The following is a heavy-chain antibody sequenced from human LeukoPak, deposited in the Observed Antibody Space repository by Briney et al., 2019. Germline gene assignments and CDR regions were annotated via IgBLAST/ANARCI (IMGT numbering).Heavy chain of an antibody. CDR2: VSGSGGHT. V-gene: IGHV3-23*01. CDR3: AKDAALYPFFFDY. CDR1: GFTFSNAW. Sequence: SGGSLRLSCAASGFTFSNAWMSWVRQAPGKGLEWVSAVSGSGGHTYYADSVKGRFTISRDNSKNTLYLQMDTLRAEDTAVYYCAKDAALYPFFFDYWGQGTLVTVSS. J-gene: IGHJ4*02. D-gene: IGHD3-16*01.